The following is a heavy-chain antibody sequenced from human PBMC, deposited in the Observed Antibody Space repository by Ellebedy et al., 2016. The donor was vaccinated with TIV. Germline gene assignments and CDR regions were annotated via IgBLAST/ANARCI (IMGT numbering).Heavy chain of an antibody. CDR3: ARGFLSKWLDP. CDR2: VYYSGSP. Sequence: MPSETLSPTCTLPGGSTSTYYWTWIRQLPGKGLEWIGNVYYSGSPNYNPPLKRRVTISLDTSKKQFSLKLDSVTAADTAVYYCARGFLSKWLDPWGRGILVTVAS. V-gene: IGHV4-59*01. J-gene: IGHJ5*02. CDR1: GGSTSTYY.